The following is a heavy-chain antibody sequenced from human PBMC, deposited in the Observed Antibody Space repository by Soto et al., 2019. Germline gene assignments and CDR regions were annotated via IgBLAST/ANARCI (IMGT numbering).Heavy chain of an antibody. J-gene: IGHJ5*02. V-gene: IGHV4-59*01. D-gene: IGHD2-15*01. CDR2: IYYSGST. CDR1: GGSISSYY. CDR3: ARGLGGYCSGGSCYSYWFDP. Sequence: QVQLQESGPGLVKPSETLSLTCTVSGGSISSYYWSWIRQPPGKGLEWIGYIYYSGSTNYNPSLKSRVPISVDTSKNQFSLKLSSVTAADTAVYYCARGLGGYCSGGSCYSYWFDPWGQGTLVTVSS.